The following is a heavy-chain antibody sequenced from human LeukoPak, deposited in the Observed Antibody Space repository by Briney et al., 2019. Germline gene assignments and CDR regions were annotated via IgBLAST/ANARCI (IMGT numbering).Heavy chain of an antibody. V-gene: IGHV4-59*08. CDR2: IYYSGST. D-gene: IGHD3-22*01. CDR1: GGSMSSYY. Sequence: PSKTLSLTCTVTGGSMSSYYWTWIRQPPGKGLEWIGYIYYSGSTSYNPSLKSRVTISVDTSKNQFSLKLNSVTAADTAVYYCARLGYYDSSGYYPVWWFDPWGQGTLVTVSS. CDR3: ARLGYYDSSGYYPVWWFDP. J-gene: IGHJ5*02.